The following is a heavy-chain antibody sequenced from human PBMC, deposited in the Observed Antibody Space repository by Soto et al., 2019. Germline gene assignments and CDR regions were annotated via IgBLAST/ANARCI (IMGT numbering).Heavy chain of an antibody. CDR3: ARGGAMGVDY. V-gene: IGHV3-74*01. D-gene: IGHD1-26*01. CDR1: GFTFNTHW. J-gene: IGHJ4*02. CDR2: IDFDGITT. Sequence: EVQLVESGGGVVQPGGSLRLSCTASGFTFNTHWMHWVRQAPGKGLVWVSRIDFDGITTNYADSVKGRLTVSRDNAKNTVYLHVNTRRDEDTAVYYCARGGAMGVDYWGQGTLVTVSS.